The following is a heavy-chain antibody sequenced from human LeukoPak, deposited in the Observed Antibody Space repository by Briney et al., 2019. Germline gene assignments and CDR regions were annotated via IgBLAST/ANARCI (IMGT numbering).Heavy chain of an antibody. CDR1: GGTFSSYA. V-gene: IGHV1-69*05. J-gene: IGHJ4*02. CDR3: ASAFLDDSSGFYFDY. Sequence: ASVKVSCKASGGTFSSYAISWVRQAPGQGLEWMGRIIPIFGTANYAQKFQGRVTITTDESTSTAYMELSSLRSEDTAVYYCASAFLDDSSGFYFDYWGQGTLVTVSS. D-gene: IGHD3-22*01. CDR2: IIPIFGTA.